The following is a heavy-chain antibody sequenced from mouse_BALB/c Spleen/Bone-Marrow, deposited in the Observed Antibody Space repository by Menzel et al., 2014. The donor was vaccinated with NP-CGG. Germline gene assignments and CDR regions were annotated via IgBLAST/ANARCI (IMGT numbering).Heavy chain of an antibody. Sequence: EVKLEESGGVLVQPGGSLKLSCAASGFTFSSYDMPWVRQTPDKRLELVATINTNGGTTYYPDSVKGRFTISRDNAKSTLYLQMSSLKSADTAIYYCARNRYDWFAYWGQGTLVTVSA. CDR1: GFTFSSYD. D-gene: IGHD2-14*01. J-gene: IGHJ3*01. CDR2: INTNGGTT. V-gene: IGHV5-6-3*01. CDR3: ARNRYDWFAY.